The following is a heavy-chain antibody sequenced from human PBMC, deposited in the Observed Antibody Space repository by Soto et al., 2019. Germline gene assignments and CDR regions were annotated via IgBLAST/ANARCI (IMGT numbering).Heavy chain of an antibody. CDR3: ARWSYLDY. J-gene: IGHJ4*02. V-gene: IGHV3-7*03. CDR1: GFTLSMYS. Sequence: DVQLKESGGGLVQPGQSLRLSCEVSGFTLSMYSMTWVRQAPGKGLEWVAKIPQDGSDGHYLDSVKGRFTISRDNAKNSVYLQMNSLRADDTAVYYCARWSYLDYWGQGTRVTVSS. D-gene: IGHD3-3*01. CDR2: IPQDGSDG.